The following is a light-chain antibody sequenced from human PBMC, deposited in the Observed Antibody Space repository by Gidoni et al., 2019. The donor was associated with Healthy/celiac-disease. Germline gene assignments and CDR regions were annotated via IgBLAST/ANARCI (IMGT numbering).Light chain of an antibody. J-gene: IGLJ3*02. V-gene: IGLV3-1*01. CDR3: QAWDSSVWV. CDR2: QDS. Sequence: SYELTQPPSVSVSPGQTASITCPGDKLGDKYACWYQQKPGQSPVLVIYQDSKRPSGIPERFSGSNSGNTATLTISGTQAVDEADYYCQAWDSSVWVFGGGTKLTVL. CDR1: KLGDKY.